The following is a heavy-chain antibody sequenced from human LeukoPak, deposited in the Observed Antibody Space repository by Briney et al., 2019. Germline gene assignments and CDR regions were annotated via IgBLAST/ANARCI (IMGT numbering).Heavy chain of an antibody. CDR3: ASHRGTTYYMDV. D-gene: IGHD1-1*01. V-gene: IGHV1-2*02. CDR2: INPNSGGT. J-gene: IGHJ6*03. CDR1: GYTFTSYG. Sequence: ASVKVSCKASGYTFTSYGISWVQQAPGQGLEWMGWINPNSGGTNYSQKFQGGVTMTRDTSITTAYMELSRLTSDDTAVYYCASHRGTTYYMDVWGKGTTVTISS.